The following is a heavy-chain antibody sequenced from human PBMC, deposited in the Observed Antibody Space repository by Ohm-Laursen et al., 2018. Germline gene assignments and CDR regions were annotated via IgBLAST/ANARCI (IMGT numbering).Heavy chain of an antibody. J-gene: IGHJ3*01. CDR1: GFNFSAHN. CDR2: LWYDGSNK. CDR3: ARDRTVYGVGNGLDALDV. Sequence: SLRLSCSASGFNFSAHNMDWVRQAPGKGLEWVSLLWYDGSNKLYAESVKGRFTISRDTSKKTLYLQMSALSAEDTAVYYCARDRTVYGVGNGLDALDVWGQGTMVTVSS. D-gene: IGHD3-3*01. V-gene: IGHV3-33*01.